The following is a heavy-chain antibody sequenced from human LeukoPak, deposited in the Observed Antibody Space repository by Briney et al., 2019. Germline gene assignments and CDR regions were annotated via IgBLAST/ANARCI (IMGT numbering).Heavy chain of an antibody. D-gene: IGHD3-22*01. CDR1: GGSISSYY. J-gene: IGHJ4*02. V-gene: IGHV4-39*07. Sequence: SETLSLTCTVSGGSISSYYWGWIRQPPGKGLEWIASMHYSGSTYYNPSLNNRVTRSIDTSKNQFSMKLSSVTAADTAVYYCAREMYDSGGYRVSYFDFWGQGILVTVSS. CDR2: MHYSGST. CDR3: AREMYDSGGYRVSYFDF.